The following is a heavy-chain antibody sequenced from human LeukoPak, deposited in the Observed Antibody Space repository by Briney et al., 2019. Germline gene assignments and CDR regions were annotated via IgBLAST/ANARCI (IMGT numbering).Heavy chain of an antibody. CDR2: MYIGGRT. V-gene: IGHV4-61*02. CDR3: AREGIAVADTYYYYYMDV. CDR1: GTTISSCSYY. D-gene: IGHD6-19*01. Sequence: SETLSLTCTVTGTTISSCSYYWNWMRQATGQGLEWIRRMYIGGRTTYNPSLKSRVTISLETTENQFSLRLRSVTAADTAVYYCAREGIAVADTYYYYYMDVWGKGTWVTVSS. J-gene: IGHJ6*03.